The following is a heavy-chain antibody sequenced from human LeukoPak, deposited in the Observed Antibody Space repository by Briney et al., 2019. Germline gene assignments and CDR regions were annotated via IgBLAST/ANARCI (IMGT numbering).Heavy chain of an antibody. V-gene: IGHV3-23*01. Sequence: GGSLRLSCAASGFTLSSYGMSWVRQAPGKGLEWVSAISGSGGSTYYADSVKGRFTISRDNSKNTLYLQMNSLRAEDTAVYYCAKDYYYGSGSQGYYYYMDVWGKGTTVTISS. CDR3: AKDYYYGSGSQGYYYYMDV. CDR1: GFTLSSYG. CDR2: ISGSGGST. D-gene: IGHD3-10*01. J-gene: IGHJ6*03.